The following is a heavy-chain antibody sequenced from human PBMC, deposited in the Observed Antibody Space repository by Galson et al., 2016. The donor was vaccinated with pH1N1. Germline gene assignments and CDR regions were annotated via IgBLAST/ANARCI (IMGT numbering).Heavy chain of an antibody. Sequence: SETLSLTCTVSGGSISSRSYYWGWIRQPPGKGLEWIGSIYYSGSTYYNPSLKSRVTISVDTSKNQFSLKLSSVTAADTAVYYCARRGIGEFLYYFDYWGQGTLVTVSS. CDR1: GGSISSRSYY. V-gene: IGHV4-39*01. J-gene: IGHJ4*02. CDR2: IYYSGST. D-gene: IGHD3-10*01. CDR3: ARRGIGEFLYYFDY.